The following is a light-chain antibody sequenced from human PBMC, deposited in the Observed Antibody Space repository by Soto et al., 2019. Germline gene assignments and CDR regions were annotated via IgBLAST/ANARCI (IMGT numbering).Light chain of an antibody. CDR1: SSYIGAGYD. V-gene: IGLV1-40*01. J-gene: IGLJ2*01. CDR2: ANT. Sequence: QSVLTQPPSVSGAPGQRVTISCTVSSSYIGAGYDVHWYQQLPGTAPKLLIYANTNRPSGVPDRFSGSKSGTSASLAITGLQAEHEADYYCQSYDDSLGGHVIFGGGTKLTVL. CDR3: QSYDDSLGGHVI.